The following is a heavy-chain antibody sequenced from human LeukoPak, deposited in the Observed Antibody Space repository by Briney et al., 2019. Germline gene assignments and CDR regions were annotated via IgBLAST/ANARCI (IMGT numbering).Heavy chain of an antibody. CDR1: GFTFSNYW. V-gene: IGHV3-74*01. CDR2: ISTDGTVT. D-gene: IGHD2-21*02. Sequence: PGGSLRLSCAASGFTFSNYWMHWVRQAPGKGLVWVSRISTDGTVTTYADSVKGRFTISRDNAKNSLYLQMNSLRAEDTAVYYCARALAYCGGDCYPRYFQHWGQGTLVTVSS. J-gene: IGHJ1*01. CDR3: ARALAYCGGDCYPRYFQH.